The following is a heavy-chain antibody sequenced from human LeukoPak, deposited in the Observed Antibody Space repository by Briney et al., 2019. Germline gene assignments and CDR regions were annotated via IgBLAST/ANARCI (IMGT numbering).Heavy chain of an antibody. CDR2: IKSKTDGGTT. Sequence: GGSLRLSCAASGFTFSNAWMSWVRQAPGKGLEWVGRIKSKTDGGTTDYAAPVKGRFTISRDDSKNTLYLQMNSLKTEDTAVYYCTTDYKLGGSYDYWGQGTLVTVSS. V-gene: IGHV3-15*01. CDR1: GFTFSNAW. J-gene: IGHJ4*02. CDR3: TTDYKLGGSYDY. D-gene: IGHD2-15*01.